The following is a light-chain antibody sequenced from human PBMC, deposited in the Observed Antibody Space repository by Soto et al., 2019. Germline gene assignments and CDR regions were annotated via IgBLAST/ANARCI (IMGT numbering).Light chain of an antibody. CDR2: EVS. Sequence: QSALTQPASVSGSPGQSITISCTGTSSDVGGYNYVSWYQQHPGKAPKLMIYEVSNRPSGVSNRFSGSKSGNTASLTISGLQAEDEDYYYCSSYTSSSTGVFGGVTKVTVL. CDR3: SSYTSSSTGV. V-gene: IGLV2-14*01. CDR1: SSDVGGYNY. J-gene: IGLJ2*01.